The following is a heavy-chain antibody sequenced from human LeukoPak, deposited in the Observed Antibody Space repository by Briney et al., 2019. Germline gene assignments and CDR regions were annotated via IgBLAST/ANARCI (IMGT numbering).Heavy chain of an antibody. J-gene: IGHJ4*02. CDR3: AREWDGSGSYYNPHDFDY. Sequence: SETLSLTCTVSGYSISSGYYWGWIRQPPGKGLEWIGSIYHSGSTYYNPSLKSRVTISVDTSKNQFSLKLSSVTAADTAVYYCAREWDGSGSYYNPHDFDYWGQGTLVTVSS. D-gene: IGHD3-10*01. CDR2: IYHSGST. CDR1: GYSISSGYY. V-gene: IGHV4-38-2*02.